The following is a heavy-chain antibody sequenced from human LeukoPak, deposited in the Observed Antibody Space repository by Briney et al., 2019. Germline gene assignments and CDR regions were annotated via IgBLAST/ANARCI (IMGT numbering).Heavy chain of an antibody. CDR2: ISPLSGGT. D-gene: IGHD1-1*01. V-gene: IGHV1-2*02. CDR1: GYTFTSYY. CDR3: ARGTTSGGF. J-gene: IGHJ4*02. Sequence: ASVKVSCKASGYTFTSYYMHWVRRAPGQGLEWLGWISPLSGGTNFARKFQGRLSMTTDTSISTAYMDLSGLTFDDTAVYFCARGTTSGGFWGQGSLVIVSS.